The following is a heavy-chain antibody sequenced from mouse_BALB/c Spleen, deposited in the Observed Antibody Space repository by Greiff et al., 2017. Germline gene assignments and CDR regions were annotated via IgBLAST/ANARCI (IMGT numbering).Heavy chain of an antibody. D-gene: IGHD2-10*02. CDR2: IDPANGNT. V-gene: IGHV14-3*02. J-gene: IGHJ4*01. Sequence: EVQLQQSGAELVKPGASVKLSCTASGFNIKDTYMHWVKQRPEQGLEWIGRIDPANGNTKYDPKFQGKATITADTSSNTAYLQLSSLTSEDTAVYYCNGVYGNYPLGGYAMDYWGQGTSVTVSS. CDR3: NGVYGNYPLGGYAMDY. CDR1: GFNIKDTY.